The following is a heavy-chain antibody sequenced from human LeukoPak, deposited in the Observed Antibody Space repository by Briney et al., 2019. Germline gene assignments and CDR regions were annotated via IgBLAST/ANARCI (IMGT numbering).Heavy chain of an antibody. V-gene: IGHV3-9*01. J-gene: IGHJ5*02. D-gene: IGHD3-9*01. CDR2: ISWNSGSI. CDR1: GFTFDDYA. CDR3: AKANRGILTGENWFDP. Sequence: GGSLRLSCAVSGFTFDDYAMHWVRQAPGKGLEWVSGISWNSGSIGYADSVKGRFTISRDNPKISLYLQMNSLRAEDTALYYCAKANRGILTGENWFDPWGQGTLVTVSS.